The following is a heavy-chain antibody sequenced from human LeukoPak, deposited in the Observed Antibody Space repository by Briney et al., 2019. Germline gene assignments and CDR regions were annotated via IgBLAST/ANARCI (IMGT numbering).Heavy chain of an antibody. V-gene: IGHV1-18*01. CDR2: ISAYNGNT. CDR1: GYTFTSYG. CDR3: VSPEGGRIYDSSHTGY. Sequence: ASVKVSCKASGYTFTSYGISWVRQAPGQGLEWMGWISAYNGNTNYAQKLQGRVTMTTDTSTSTAYMELSSLRSEDTAVYYCVSPEGGRIYDSSHTGYWGQGTLVTVSS. J-gene: IGHJ4*02. D-gene: IGHD3-22*01.